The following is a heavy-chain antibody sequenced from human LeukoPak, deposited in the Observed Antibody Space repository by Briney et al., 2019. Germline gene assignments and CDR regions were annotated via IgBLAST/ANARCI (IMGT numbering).Heavy chain of an antibody. V-gene: IGHV4-34*01. CDR2: INHSGST. CDR1: GGSFSGYF. CDR3: ARANEISNYNWFDP. J-gene: IGHJ5*02. D-gene: IGHD1-1*01. Sequence: SETLSLTCAVYGGSFSGYFWNWIRQPPGKGLEWIGEINHSGSTNYNPSLKSRATISVDRSKNRFSLKLTSVTAADTAVYYCARANEISNYNWFDPWAREPWSPSPQ.